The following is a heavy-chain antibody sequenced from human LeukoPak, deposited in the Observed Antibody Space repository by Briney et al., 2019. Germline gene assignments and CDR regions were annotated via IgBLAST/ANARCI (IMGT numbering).Heavy chain of an antibody. V-gene: IGHV4-31*03. D-gene: IGHD3-10*01. CDR2: IYYSGST. CDR3: AAYGLGSSRRFDP. J-gene: IGHJ5*02. CDR1: GGSISSAGYY. Sequence: SETVTLTCTVSGGSISSAGYYWTWIRQHPGKGLEWIGYIYYSGSTYYSPSLKRRVTISLDTSKNQFSLNLSSVTAADTAVYYCAAYGLGSSRRFDPWGQGALVAVSS.